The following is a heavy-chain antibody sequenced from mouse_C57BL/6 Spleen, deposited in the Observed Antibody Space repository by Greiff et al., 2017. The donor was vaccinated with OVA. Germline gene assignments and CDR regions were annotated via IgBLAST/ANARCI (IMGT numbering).Heavy chain of an antibody. J-gene: IGHJ4*01. CDR1: GYTFTSYW. Sequence: QVQLKQPGAELVKPGASVKMSCKASGYTFTSYWITWVKQRPGQGLEWIGDIYPGSGSTNYNEKFKGKATLTVDTSSSTAYMQLSSLTSEDSAVYYCARFLLYGNYEDYAMDYWGQGTSVTVSS. CDR2: IYPGSGST. D-gene: IGHD2-1*01. V-gene: IGHV1-55*01. CDR3: ARFLLYGNYEDYAMDY.